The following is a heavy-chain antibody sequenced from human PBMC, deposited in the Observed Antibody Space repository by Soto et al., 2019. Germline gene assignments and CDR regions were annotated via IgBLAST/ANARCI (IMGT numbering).Heavy chain of an antibody. J-gene: IGHJ4*02. V-gene: IGHV4-59*08. Sequence: SETLSLTSTVSGGSISSYYWSWIRQPPGKGLEWIGYIYYSGSTNYNPSLKSRVTISVDTSKNQFSLKLSSVTAADTAVHYCARRYGWNFDYWGQGTLVPVSS. CDR3: ARRYGWNFDY. D-gene: IGHD6-19*01. CDR1: GGSISSYY. CDR2: IYYSGST.